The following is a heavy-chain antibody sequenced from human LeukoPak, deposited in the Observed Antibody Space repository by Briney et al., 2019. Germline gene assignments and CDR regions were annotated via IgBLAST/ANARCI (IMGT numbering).Heavy chain of an antibody. D-gene: IGHD3-16*02. CDR1: GGSISSSSYY. J-gene: IGHJ4*02. CDR2: INHSGST. V-gene: IGHV4-39*07. CDR3: ARGDYVWGSYRYPSPFDY. Sequence: SETLSLTCTVSGGSISSSSYYWGWIRQPPGKGLERIGEINHSGSTNYNPSLKSRVTISVDASKNQFSLKLSSVTAADTAVYYCARGDYVWGSYRYPSPFDYWGQGTLITVSS.